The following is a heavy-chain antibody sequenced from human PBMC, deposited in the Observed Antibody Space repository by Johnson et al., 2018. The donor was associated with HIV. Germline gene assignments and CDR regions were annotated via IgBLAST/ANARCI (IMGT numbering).Heavy chain of an antibody. CDR1: GFSFSNYW. CDR3: VRDDYSFHI. D-gene: IGHD4/OR15-4a*01. J-gene: IGHJ3*02. V-gene: IGHV3-74*01. Sequence: EVQLVEYGGGFVQPGGSLRLFCVVSGFSFSNYWMEWVRQAPGEGLVWVFRISIYGSRTTYADSVKGRFTISRDNAKNTLYLEMTGLRADDTAIYYCVRDDYSFHIW. CDR2: ISIYGSRT.